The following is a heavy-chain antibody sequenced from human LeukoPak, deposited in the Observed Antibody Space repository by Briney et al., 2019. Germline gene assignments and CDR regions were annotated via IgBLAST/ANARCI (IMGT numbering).Heavy chain of an antibody. D-gene: IGHD3-10*01. J-gene: IGHJ4*02. CDR3: ARGDGWFGELLNFDY. CDR2: ITSSSSTI. V-gene: IGHV3-48*02. Sequence: GGSLRLSCAASGFTFSSSEMNWVRQAPGKGLEWVSYITSSSSTIYYADSVKGRFTISRDNAKNSLYLQMNSLRDEDTAVYYCARGDGWFGELLNFDYWGQGTLVTVSS. CDR1: GFTFSSSE.